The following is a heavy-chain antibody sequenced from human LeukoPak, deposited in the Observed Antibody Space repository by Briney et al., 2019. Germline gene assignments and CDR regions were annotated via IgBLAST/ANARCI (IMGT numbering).Heavy chain of an antibody. J-gene: IGHJ4*02. D-gene: IGHD6-13*01. CDR3: ARWIAAAGLVADY. V-gene: IGHV3-30-3*01. CDR1: GFTFSSYA. Sequence: GGSLRLSCAASGFTFSSYAMHWVRQAPGKGLGWVAVMSYDGSNKYYADSVKGRFTISRDNSKNTLYLQMNSLRAEDTAVYYCARWIAAAGLVADYWGQGTLVTVSS. CDR2: MSYDGSNK.